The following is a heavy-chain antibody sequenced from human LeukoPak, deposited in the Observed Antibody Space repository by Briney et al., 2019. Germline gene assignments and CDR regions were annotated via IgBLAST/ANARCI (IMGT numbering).Heavy chain of an antibody. Sequence: GGSLRLSCAASGFTFSSYSMNWVRQAPGKGLDWFSSISSSSSYIYYADSVKGRFTISRDNAKNSLYLQMNSLRAEDTAVYYCARGVGGIVVVVAATYPYYFDYWGQGTLVTVSS. D-gene: IGHD2-15*01. J-gene: IGHJ4*02. CDR1: GFTFSSYS. V-gene: IGHV3-21*01. CDR3: ARGVGGIVVVVAATYPYYFDY. CDR2: ISSSSSYI.